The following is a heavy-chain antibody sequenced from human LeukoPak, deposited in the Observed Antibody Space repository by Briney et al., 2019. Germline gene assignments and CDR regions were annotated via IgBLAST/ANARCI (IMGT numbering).Heavy chain of an antibody. V-gene: IGHV3-7*01. J-gene: IGHJ3*02. D-gene: IGHD2-8*01. CDR2: IKQDRSEK. Sequence: PGGSLRLSCAASGFTFSNYWMSWVRQAPGKGLEWVANIKQDRSEKYYVDSVKGRFTISRDNAKNSLYLQMNSLRAEDTAVYYCARRFCTNGVCYHDRGAFDMWGQGTMVTVSS. CDR1: GFTFSNYW. CDR3: ARRFCTNGVCYHDRGAFDM.